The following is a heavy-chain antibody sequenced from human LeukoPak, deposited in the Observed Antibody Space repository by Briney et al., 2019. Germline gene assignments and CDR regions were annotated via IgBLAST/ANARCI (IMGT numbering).Heavy chain of an antibody. V-gene: IGHV3-23*01. CDR3: ARDNPPDY. Sequence: GGSLRLSCAASGFTFSSYAMSWVRQAPGKGLEWVSAIGDSGGSTYYADSVRGRFTISRDNAKNSLYLQLNSLRAEDTALYYCARDNPPDYWGQGTLVTVSS. J-gene: IGHJ4*02. CDR1: GFTFSSYA. CDR2: IGDSGGST.